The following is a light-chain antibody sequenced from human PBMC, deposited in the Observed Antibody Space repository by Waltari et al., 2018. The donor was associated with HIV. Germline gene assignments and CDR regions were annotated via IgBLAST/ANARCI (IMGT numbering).Light chain of an antibody. CDR3: SSYTRSSTLGV. V-gene: IGLV2-14*03. CDR1: SSDVGGYNN. CDR2: GVS. Sequence: QSALTQPASVSGSPGQSITISCTGTSSDVGGYNNVSWYQQHPGTAPKLMIFGVSNRPSGFSNRFSGSKSGNTASLTISGLQAEDEADYYCSSYTRSSTLGVFGTGTKVTVL. J-gene: IGLJ1*01.